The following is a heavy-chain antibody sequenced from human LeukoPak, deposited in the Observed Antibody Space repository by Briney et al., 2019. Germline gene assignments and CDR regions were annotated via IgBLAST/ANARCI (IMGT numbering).Heavy chain of an antibody. CDR2: ISSSGSTI. CDR3: ARGNFLAFDI. J-gene: IGHJ3*02. CDR1: EFTFRDYY. Sequence: GGSLRLSCAASEFTFRDYYMSWIRKAPGKGVEWVSYISSSGSTIYYADSVKGRFTISRDNAKNSLYLQMNSLRAEDTAVYYCARGNFLAFDIWGQGTMVTVSS. D-gene: IGHD3-3*01. V-gene: IGHV3-11*01.